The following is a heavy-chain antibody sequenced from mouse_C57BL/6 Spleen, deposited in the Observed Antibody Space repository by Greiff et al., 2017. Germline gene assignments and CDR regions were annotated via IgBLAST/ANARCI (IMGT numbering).Heavy chain of an antibody. V-gene: IGHV1-15*01. CDR2: IYPETGGT. Sequence: VQLQQSGAELVRPGASVTLSCKASGYTFTDYEMHWVKQTPVHGLEWIGAIYPETGGTAYNRKFKGKAILTADKSSSTAYMGLRSLTSEDSAVYYCTRSRTAQATGFAYWGTGTLVTVSA. CDR3: TRSRTAQATGFAY. CDR1: GYTFTDYE. J-gene: IGHJ3*01. D-gene: IGHD3-2*02.